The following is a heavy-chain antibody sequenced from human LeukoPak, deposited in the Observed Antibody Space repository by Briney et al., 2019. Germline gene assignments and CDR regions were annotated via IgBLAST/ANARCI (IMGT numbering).Heavy chain of an antibody. D-gene: IGHD4-17*01. V-gene: IGHV3-33*05. Sequence: GGSLRLSCAASGFTFSSYGMHWVRQAPGKGLEWVAVISYDGSNKYYADSVKGRFTISRDNSKNTLYLQMNSLRAEDTAVYYCASTVTTTNWFDYWGRGTLVTVSS. J-gene: IGHJ4*02. CDR3: ASTVTTTNWFDY. CDR2: ISYDGSNK. CDR1: GFTFSSYG.